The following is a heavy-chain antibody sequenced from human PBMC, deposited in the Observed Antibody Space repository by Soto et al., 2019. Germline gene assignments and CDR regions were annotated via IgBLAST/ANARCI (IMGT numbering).Heavy chain of an antibody. CDR2: INTDGSST. Sequence: EVQLVESGGGLVQPGGSLSLSCAASGFTFSSYWMHWVRQAPGEGLVWVAHINTDGSSTTYADSVKGRFTVSRANAKNTLFLQMNSLRAEDTAIYYCAREWFHSPGHWGQGTLVTVSS. D-gene: IGHD3-22*01. J-gene: IGHJ4*02. V-gene: IGHV3-74*01. CDR3: AREWFHSPGH. CDR1: GFTFSSYW.